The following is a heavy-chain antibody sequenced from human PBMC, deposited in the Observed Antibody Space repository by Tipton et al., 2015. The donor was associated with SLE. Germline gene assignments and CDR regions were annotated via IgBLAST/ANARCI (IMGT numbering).Heavy chain of an antibody. V-gene: IGHV3-23*01. Sequence: SLRLSCAASGFTFSDYAMSWVRQAPRKGLEWVSVITGSSVSDSGGGTYYAESVKGRFTISRDNSKNTLYLQMNSLRVEDTAVYYCAGSLVGATVDYWGQGTLVTVSS. CDR1: GFTFSDYA. D-gene: IGHD1-26*01. J-gene: IGHJ4*02. CDR2: ITGSSVSDSGGGT. CDR3: AGSLVGATVDY.